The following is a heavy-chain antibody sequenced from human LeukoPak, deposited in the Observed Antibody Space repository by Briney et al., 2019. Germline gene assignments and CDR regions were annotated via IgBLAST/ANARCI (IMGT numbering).Heavy chain of an antibody. Sequence: GGPLRLSCAASGFTFSSYAMHWVRQAPGKGLEWVAVISYDGSNKYYADSVKGRFTISRDNSKNTLYLQMNSLRAEDTAVYYCARAGAAMVTGYYYYGMDVWGQGTTVTVSS. J-gene: IGHJ6*02. CDR2: ISYDGSNK. V-gene: IGHV3-30*04. D-gene: IGHD5-18*01. CDR1: GFTFSSYA. CDR3: ARAGAAMVTGYYYYGMDV.